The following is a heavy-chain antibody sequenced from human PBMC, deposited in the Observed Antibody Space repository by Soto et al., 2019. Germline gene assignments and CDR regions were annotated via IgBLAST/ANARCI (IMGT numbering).Heavy chain of an antibody. D-gene: IGHD2-8*01. CDR2: IIPIFGTA. V-gene: IGHV1-69*13. J-gene: IGHJ6*02. Sequence: SVKVSCKASGGTFSSYAISGVRQAPGQGLEWMGGIIPIFGTANYAQKFQGRVTITADESTSTAYMELSSLRSEDTAVYYCARGYCTNGVCRPTYYYYYYGMDVWGQGTTVTVSS. CDR1: GGTFSSYA. CDR3: ARGYCTNGVCRPTYYYYYYGMDV.